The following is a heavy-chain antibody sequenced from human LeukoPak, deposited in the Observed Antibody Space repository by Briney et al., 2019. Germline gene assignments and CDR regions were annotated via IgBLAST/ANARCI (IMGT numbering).Heavy chain of an antibody. CDR2: IKQDGSEK. D-gene: IGHD6-6*01. CDR3: ARVWDSSSPVDV. CDR1: GFTFSSYW. J-gene: IGHJ6*04. V-gene: IGHV3-7*01. Sequence: PGGSLRLSCAASGFTFSSYWMSWVRQAPGKGLEWVANIKQDGSEKYYVDSVKGRFTISRDNAKNSLDLQMSSLRAEDTAVYYCARVWDSSSPVDVWGKGTTVTVSS.